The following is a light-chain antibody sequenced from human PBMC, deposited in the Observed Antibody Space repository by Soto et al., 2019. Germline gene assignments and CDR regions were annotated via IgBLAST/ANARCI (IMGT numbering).Light chain of an antibody. CDR1: QSLVHSNGNTY. CDR2: QVS. J-gene: IGKJ3*01. V-gene: IGKV2-30*02. CDR3: MQGSHWPPT. Sequence: DVVMTQSPLSLPATLGQPASISCRSSQSLVHSNGNTYLIWFHQRPGQSPRRLIYQVSQRDSGGPERFSGSGSVTDFTLKISRVEAEDVGIYSCMQGSHWPPTFGPGTKVDIK.